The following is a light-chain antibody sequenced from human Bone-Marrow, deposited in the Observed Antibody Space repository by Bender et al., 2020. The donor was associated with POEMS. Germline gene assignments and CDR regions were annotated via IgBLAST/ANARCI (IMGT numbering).Light chain of an antibody. CDR1: SSDVGGYKY. V-gene: IGLV2-14*01. Sequence: QSALTQPASVSGSPGQSITISCSGSSSDVGGYKYVSWYQQHPGKVPKAMIYEVSNRPSGVSDRFSGSKSGNTASLTISGLQAEDEADYYCSSYAGSNNVVFGAGTKLTVL. J-gene: IGLJ2*01. CDR2: EVS. CDR3: SSYAGSNNVV.